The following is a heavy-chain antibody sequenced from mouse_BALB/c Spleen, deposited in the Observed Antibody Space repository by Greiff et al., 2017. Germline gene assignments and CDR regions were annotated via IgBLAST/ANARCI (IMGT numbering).Heavy chain of an antibody. CDR1: GFTFSDYY. J-gene: IGHJ4*01. V-gene: IGHV5-4*02. D-gene: IGHD2-3*01. Sequence: EVKLMESGGGLVKPGGSLKLSCAASGFTFSDYYMYWVRQTPEKRLEWVATISDGGSYTYYPDSVKGRFTISRDNAKNNLYLQMSSLKSEDTAMYYCARGGIYDGYYGYAMDYWGQGTSVTVSS. CDR3: ARGGIYDGYYGYAMDY. CDR2: ISDGGSYT.